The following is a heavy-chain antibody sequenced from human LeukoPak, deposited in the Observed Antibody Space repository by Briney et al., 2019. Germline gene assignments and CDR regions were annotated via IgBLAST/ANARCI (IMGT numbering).Heavy chain of an antibody. CDR2: INPYSGGT. Sequence: ASVKVSCKASGYTFTGYYMHWVRQAPGQGLEWMGWINPYSGGTNYAQKFRGRVTMTRDTSISTAYMELSRLRSDDTAVYYCAVFPGIAGGTPLWNDAFDIWGQGTMVTVSS. V-gene: IGHV1-2*02. CDR1: GYTFTGYY. CDR3: AVFPGIAGGTPLWNDAFDI. D-gene: IGHD1-26*01. J-gene: IGHJ3*02.